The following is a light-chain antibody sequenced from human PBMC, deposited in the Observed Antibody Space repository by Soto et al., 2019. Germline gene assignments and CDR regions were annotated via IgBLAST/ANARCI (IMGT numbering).Light chain of an antibody. J-gene: IGLJ1*01. V-gene: IGLV1-40*01. Sequence: QPVLTQPPSVSGAPGQRVTISCTGSSSNIGAGYDVHWYQQLPETAPKLLIYSNTNRPSGVPDRFSGSKSGTSASLAITGLQAEDEADYYCQSYDSSLSGYVFGIGTKLTVL. CDR3: QSYDSSLSGYV. CDR2: SNT. CDR1: SSNIGAGYD.